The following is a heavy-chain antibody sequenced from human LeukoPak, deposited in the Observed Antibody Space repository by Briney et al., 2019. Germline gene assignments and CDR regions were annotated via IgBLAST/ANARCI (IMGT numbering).Heavy chain of an antibody. CDR1: GFTFSSYS. Sequence: GGSLRLSCAASGFTFSSYSMNWVRQAPGKGLEWVSYISSSSSTIYYADSVKGRFTISRDNAKNSLYLQMNSLRAEDTAVYYCARGGTTVTPVEPYHFDYWGQGTLVTVSS. V-gene: IGHV3-48*01. CDR2: ISSSSSTI. CDR3: ARGGTTVTPVEPYHFDY. J-gene: IGHJ4*02. D-gene: IGHD4-17*01.